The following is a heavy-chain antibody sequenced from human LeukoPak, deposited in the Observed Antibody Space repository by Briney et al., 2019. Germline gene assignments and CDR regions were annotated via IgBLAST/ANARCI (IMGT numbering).Heavy chain of an antibody. CDR3: ASGRYSSSWEDPGGY. CDR2: IYYSGST. V-gene: IGHV4-39*07. CDR1: GGSISSSSYY. D-gene: IGHD6-13*01. J-gene: IGHJ4*02. Sequence: PSETLSLTCTVSGGSISSSSYYWGWIRQPPGKGLEWIGSIYYSGSTYYNPSLKSRVTISVDTSKNQFSLKLSSVTAADTAVYYCASGRYSSSWEDPGGYWGQGTLVTVSS.